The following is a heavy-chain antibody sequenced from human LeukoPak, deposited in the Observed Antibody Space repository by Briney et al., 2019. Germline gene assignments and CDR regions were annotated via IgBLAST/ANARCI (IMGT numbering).Heavy chain of an antibody. Sequence: LGESLEISWKSSGFNFNSYWIGWGRQVAGKGVEWMGIIYPGDSDTRYSPSFQGQVTISADKSISTAYLQWSSLQASDTAMYYCARAVGYSYETTSWFDPWGQGTLVTVSS. V-gene: IGHV5-51*01. D-gene: IGHD5-18*01. J-gene: IGHJ5*02. CDR1: GFNFNSYW. CDR3: ARAVGYSYETTSWFDP. CDR2: IYPGDSDT.